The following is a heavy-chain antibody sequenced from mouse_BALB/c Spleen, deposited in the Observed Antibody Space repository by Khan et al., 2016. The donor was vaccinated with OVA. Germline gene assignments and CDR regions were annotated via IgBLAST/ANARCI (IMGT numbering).Heavy chain of an antibody. V-gene: IGHV3-2*02. J-gene: IGHJ3*01. CDR1: GYSITSDSA. CDR3: ARGFRLTY. CDR2: INYSGST. Sequence: EVKLEESGPGLVKPSQSLSLTCTVTGYSITSDSAWNWIRQFPGNKLEWMGYINYSGSTSYNPSLKSRISITRDTSKNPFFLQLNSVTTEDTATSFCARGFRLTYWGQGTLVTVSA.